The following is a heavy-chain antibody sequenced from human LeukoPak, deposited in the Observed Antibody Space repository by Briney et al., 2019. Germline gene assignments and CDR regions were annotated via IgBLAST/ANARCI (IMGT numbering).Heavy chain of an antibody. V-gene: IGHV4-59*01. J-gene: IGHJ4*02. CDR3: ARKINGGFDY. CDR1: GGSIRGDY. D-gene: IGHD3-16*01. CDR2: INYSGSI. Sequence: AETLSLTCTVSGGSIRGDYWSWIRQPPGKGLEWIGYINYSGSINYNPSLKSRVTMSVDTSKSQFSLKLSSVTAADTAVYYCARKINGGFDYWGQGTLVTVSS.